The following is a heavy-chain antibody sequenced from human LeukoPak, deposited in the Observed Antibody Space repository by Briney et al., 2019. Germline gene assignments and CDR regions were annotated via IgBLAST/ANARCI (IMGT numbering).Heavy chain of an antibody. Sequence: SETLSLTCTVSGGSISSGSYYWSWIRQPAGKGLEWIGRIYTSGSTNYNPSLKSRVTISVDTSKSQFSLKLSSVTAADTAVYYCASHCSSTSCYGTDYWGQGTLVTVSS. CDR2: IYTSGST. D-gene: IGHD2-2*01. CDR3: ASHCSSTSCYGTDY. V-gene: IGHV4-61*02. CDR1: GGSISSGSYY. J-gene: IGHJ4*02.